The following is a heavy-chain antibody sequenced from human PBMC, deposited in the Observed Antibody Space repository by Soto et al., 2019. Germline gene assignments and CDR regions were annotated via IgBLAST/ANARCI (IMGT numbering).Heavy chain of an antibody. CDR1: GGTFSSYA. D-gene: IGHD2-2*01. V-gene: IGHV1-69*01. Sequence: QVQLVQSGAEVKKPGSSVKVSCKASGGTFSSYAISWVRQAPGQGLEWMGGIIPIFGTANYAQKFQGRVTITADDSTSTDYMELSSLRSDDTAVYYCARASIVVVPAAKNWFDPWGQGTLVTVSS. CDR3: ARASIVVVPAAKNWFDP. CDR2: IIPIFGTA. J-gene: IGHJ5*02.